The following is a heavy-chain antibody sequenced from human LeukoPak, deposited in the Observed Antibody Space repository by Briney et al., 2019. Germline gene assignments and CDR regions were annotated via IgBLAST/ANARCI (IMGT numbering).Heavy chain of an antibody. CDR2: IYYSGST. CDR1: GGSISSYY. J-gene: IGHJ3*02. Sequence: SETLSLTCTVSGGSISSYYWSWIRQPPGKGLEWIGYIYYSGSTNYNPSLKSRVTISVDTSKNQFSLKLSSVTAADTAVYYCARDLGCGSTSCLFGAFDIWGQGTMATVSS. V-gene: IGHV4-59*12. CDR3: ARDLGCGSTSCLFGAFDI. D-gene: IGHD2-2*01.